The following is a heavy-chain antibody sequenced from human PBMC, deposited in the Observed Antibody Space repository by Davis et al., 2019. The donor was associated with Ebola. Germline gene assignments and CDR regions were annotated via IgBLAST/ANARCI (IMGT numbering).Heavy chain of an antibody. Sequence: GESLKISCAASGFTFSTYWMSWVRQAPGKGLEWVGRIKSKTDGGTTDYAAPVKGRFTISRDDSKNTLYLQMNSLKTEDTAMYYCTQVGYSLPNNWFDPWGQGTLVTVSS. D-gene: IGHD5-18*01. V-gene: IGHV3-15*01. CDR3: TQVGYSLPNNWFDP. CDR1: GFTFSTYW. J-gene: IGHJ5*02. CDR2: IKSKTDGGTT.